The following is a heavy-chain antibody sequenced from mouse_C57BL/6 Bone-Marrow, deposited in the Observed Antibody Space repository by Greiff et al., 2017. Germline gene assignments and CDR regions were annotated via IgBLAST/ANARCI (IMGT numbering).Heavy chain of an antibody. CDR2: INPNNGGT. D-gene: IGHD1-1*01. Sequence: EVKLVESGPELVKPGASVKMSCKASGYTFTDYNMHWVKQSHGKSLEWIGYINPNNGGTSYNQKFKGKATLTVNKSSSTAYMELRSLTSEDSAVYDCARLGSDYYGSGYWGQGTTLTVSS. CDR1: GYTFTDYN. V-gene: IGHV1-22*01. CDR3: ARLGSDYYGSGY. J-gene: IGHJ2*01.